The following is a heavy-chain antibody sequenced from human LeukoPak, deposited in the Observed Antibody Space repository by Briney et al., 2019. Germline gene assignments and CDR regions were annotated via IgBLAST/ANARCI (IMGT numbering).Heavy chain of an antibody. Sequence: GGSLRLSCAASGFTFRGYWMHWVRQAPGKGLVWVSRINIDGSSTNYADSVKGRFTISRDNAKNTLFLQMNSLRAEGTAVYYCARGSSMTDYWGQGTQVTVSS. CDR2: INIDGSST. D-gene: IGHD2-21*01. V-gene: IGHV3-74*01. CDR3: ARGSSMTDY. CDR1: GFTFRGYW. J-gene: IGHJ4*02.